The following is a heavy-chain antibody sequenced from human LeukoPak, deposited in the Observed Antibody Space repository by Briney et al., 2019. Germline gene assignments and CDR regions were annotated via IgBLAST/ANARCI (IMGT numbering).Heavy chain of an antibody. CDR2: ISDDGSNK. Sequence: GGSLRLSCAASGFSFSSYDMHWVRQAPGKGLEWVARISDDGSNKYYGDSVKGRVTISRDNSKNTLFLQMNSLRAEDTAVYYCAKDSSSSNYYYGMDVWGQGTTVTVS. CDR3: AKDSSSSNYYYGMDV. D-gene: IGHD6-6*01. J-gene: IGHJ6*02. V-gene: IGHV3-30*18. CDR1: GFSFSSYD.